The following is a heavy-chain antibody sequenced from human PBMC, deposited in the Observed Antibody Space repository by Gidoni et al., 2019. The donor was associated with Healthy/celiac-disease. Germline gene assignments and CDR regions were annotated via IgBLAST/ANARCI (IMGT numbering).Heavy chain of an antibody. J-gene: IGHJ3*02. Sequence: QVQLVESGGGVVQPGRSLRLSCAASGFTFSSYGMHWVRQAPGKGLGWVAVISYDGSNKYYADSVKGRFTISRDNSKNTLYLQMNSLRAEDTAVYYCAKDMYYDFAGAFDIWGQGTMVTVSS. CDR2: ISYDGSNK. V-gene: IGHV3-30*18. CDR3: AKDMYYDFAGAFDI. D-gene: IGHD3-3*01. CDR1: GFTFSSYG.